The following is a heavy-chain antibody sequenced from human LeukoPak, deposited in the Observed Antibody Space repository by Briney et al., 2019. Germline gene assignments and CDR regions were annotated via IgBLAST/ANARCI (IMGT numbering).Heavy chain of an antibody. CDR1: TFTFSSYG. CDR2: ISGSGGST. D-gene: IGHD2-15*01. CDR3: AKDGYCSAGSCFSANDAFDI. V-gene: IGHV3-23*01. J-gene: IGHJ3*02. Sequence: GSLRLSCGASTFTFSSYGMSWVRQAPGKGLEWVSAISGSGGSTYYADSVKGRFTISRDNSKNPLYLQMNSLRAEDTAVYYCAKDGYCSAGSCFSANDAFDIWGQGTMVTVSS.